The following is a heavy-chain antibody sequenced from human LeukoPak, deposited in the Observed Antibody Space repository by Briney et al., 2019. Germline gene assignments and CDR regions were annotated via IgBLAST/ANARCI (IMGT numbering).Heavy chain of an antibody. Sequence: GGSLRLSCAASGFTFSSYAMSWVRQAPGKGLEWLSAISGSGGSSYCADSVKGRFTISRDNPKNTLHLHMDSLRAEDTAVYYCAKGGGAYYYYYMDVWGKGTTVTVSS. CDR2: ISGSGGSS. CDR1: GFTFSSYA. J-gene: IGHJ6*03. D-gene: IGHD1-26*01. V-gene: IGHV3-23*01. CDR3: AKGGGAYYYYYMDV.